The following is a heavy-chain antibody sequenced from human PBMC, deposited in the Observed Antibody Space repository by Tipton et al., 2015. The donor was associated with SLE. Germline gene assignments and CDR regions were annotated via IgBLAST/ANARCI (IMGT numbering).Heavy chain of an antibody. CDR2: IYTSGST. D-gene: IGHD1-26*01. CDR1: GGSISSGSYY. V-gene: IGHV4-61*02. CDR3: AKADGVVGGQVPYWYFDL. Sequence: TLSLTCTVSGGSISSGSYYWSWIRQSAGKGLEWIGRIYTSGSTNYNPSLKSRVTISVDTSKNQFSLKLSSVTAADTAVYYCAKADGVVGGQVPYWYFDLWGRGTLVTVSS. J-gene: IGHJ2*01.